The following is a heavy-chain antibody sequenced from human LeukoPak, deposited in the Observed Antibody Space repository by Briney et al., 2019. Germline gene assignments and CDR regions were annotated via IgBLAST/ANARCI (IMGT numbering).Heavy chain of an antibody. D-gene: IGHD6-19*01. CDR2: INTDGSST. CDR3: ARRRAVAGLSPFDY. J-gene: IGHJ4*02. CDR1: GFTFSSYW. Sequence: PGGSLRLSCAASGFTFSSYWMHWVRQAPGKGPVWVSRINTDGSSTSYADSVKGRFTISRDNAKNTLYLQMNSLRAEDTAVYYCARRRAVAGLSPFDYWGQGTLVTVSS. V-gene: IGHV3-74*01.